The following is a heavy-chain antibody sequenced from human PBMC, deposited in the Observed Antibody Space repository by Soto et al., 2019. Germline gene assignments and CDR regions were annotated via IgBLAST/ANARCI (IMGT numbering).Heavy chain of an antibody. D-gene: IGHD3-9*01. Sequence: ASVKVSCKASGYTFTGYCMHWVRQAPGQGLEWMGWISAYNGNTNYAQKLQGRVTMTADTSMSTAYMELRSLRSDDTAVYYCAREKVYYDILNGYAMGRVEAAFDLWGQGTMVTVSS. CDR2: ISAYNGNT. CDR1: GYTFTGYC. CDR3: AREKVYYDILNGYAMGRVEAAFDL. J-gene: IGHJ3*01. V-gene: IGHV1-18*04.